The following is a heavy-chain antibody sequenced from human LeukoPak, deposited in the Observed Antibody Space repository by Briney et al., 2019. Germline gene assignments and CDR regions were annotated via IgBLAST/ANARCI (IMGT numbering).Heavy chain of an antibody. CDR2: IYYSWST. V-gene: IGHV4-31*03. CDR1: GGSISSGGYY. CDR3: ARGNSSGWYIGVTFDY. J-gene: IGHJ4*02. D-gene: IGHD6-19*01. Sequence: SETLSLTCTVSGGSISSGGYYWSWIRQHPGKGLEWLGYIYYSWSTYYNPSRKSRVTISVDTSKNQFSLKLSSVTAADTAGYDCARGNSSGWYIGVTFDYWGQGTLVTACS.